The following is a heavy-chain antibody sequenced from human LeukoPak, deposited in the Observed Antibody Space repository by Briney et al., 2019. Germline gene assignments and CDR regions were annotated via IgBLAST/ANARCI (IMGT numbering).Heavy chain of an antibody. Sequence: PSETLSLTCAVYGGSFSGYYWSWIRQPPGKGLEWIGEINHSGSTNYNPSLKSRVTISVDTSKNQFSLKLSSVTAADTAVYYCASITMIVVADTDDAFDIWGQGTMVTVSS. CDR1: GGSFSGYY. V-gene: IGHV4-34*01. CDR2: INHSGST. CDR3: ASITMIVVADTDDAFDI. D-gene: IGHD3-22*01. J-gene: IGHJ3*02.